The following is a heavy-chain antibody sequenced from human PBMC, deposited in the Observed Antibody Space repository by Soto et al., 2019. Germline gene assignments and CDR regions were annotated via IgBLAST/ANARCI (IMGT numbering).Heavy chain of an antibody. Sequence: QVQLVQSGAEVKKPGSSVKVSCKASGGTFSSYAISWVRQAPGQGLEWMGGIIPIFGTANYAQKFQGRVTITADESTSTAYRELSRLRAEDKAVYYCARGGDGYGSSWYRANAFDIWGQGTMVTVSS. CDR1: GGTFSSYA. V-gene: IGHV1-69*12. CDR2: IIPIFGTA. J-gene: IGHJ3*02. CDR3: ARGGDGYGSSWYRANAFDI. D-gene: IGHD6-13*01.